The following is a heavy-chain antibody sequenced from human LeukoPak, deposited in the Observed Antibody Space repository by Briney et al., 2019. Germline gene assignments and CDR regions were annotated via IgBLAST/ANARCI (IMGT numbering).Heavy chain of an antibody. Sequence: ASVKVSCKASGYTFTSYDINWVRQATGQGLEWMGWMNPNSGNTGYAQKFQGRVTMTRNTSISTACMELSSLRSEDTAVYYCARGSFCGGGRRRKGYYFDYWAQGTLVTVSS. V-gene: IGHV1-8*01. CDR1: GYTFTSYD. CDR3: ARGSFCGGGRRRKGYYFDY. J-gene: IGHJ4*02. CDR2: MNPNSGNT. D-gene: IGHD2-21*01.